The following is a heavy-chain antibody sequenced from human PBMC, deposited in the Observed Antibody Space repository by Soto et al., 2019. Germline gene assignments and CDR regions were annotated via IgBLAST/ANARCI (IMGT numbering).Heavy chain of an antibody. CDR1: GITFSGYW. V-gene: IGHV3-74*01. CDR2: INSDESSR. Sequence: GGSLRLSCAASGITFSGYWMHWVRQAPGKGLVWVSRINSDESSRSYADFVKGRFTISRDNAKNTVYLQMYSLRDEDTGVYYCARGINNYYGQAVWGQGTTVPVSS. CDR3: ARGINNYYGQAV. J-gene: IGHJ6*02.